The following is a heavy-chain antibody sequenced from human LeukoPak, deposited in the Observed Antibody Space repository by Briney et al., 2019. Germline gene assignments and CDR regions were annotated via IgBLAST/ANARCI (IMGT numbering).Heavy chain of an antibody. CDR3: ARVAAAGTPSYAEYFRH. CDR1: GYTFTSYD. CDR2: MNPNSGNT. J-gene: IGHJ1*01. V-gene: IGHV1-8*01. D-gene: IGHD6-13*01. Sequence: GASVKVSCKASGYTFTSYDINWVRQATGQGLEWMGWMNPNSGNTGYAQKFQGRVTMTRNTSISTAYMELSSLRSEDTAVYYCARVAAAGTPSYAEYFRHWGQGTLVTVSS.